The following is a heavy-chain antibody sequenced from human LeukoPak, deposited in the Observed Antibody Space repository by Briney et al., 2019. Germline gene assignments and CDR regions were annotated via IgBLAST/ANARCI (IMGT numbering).Heavy chain of an antibody. CDR1: GGSISSDSYY. V-gene: IGHV4-61*02. CDR3: ARARYYYGSGSTNYGMDV. J-gene: IGHJ6*02. D-gene: IGHD3-10*01. CDR2: IYTSGST. Sequence: PSQTLSLTCTVSGGSISSDSYYWSWIRQPAGKGLEWIGRIYTSGSTNYNPSLKSRVTISVDTSKNQFSLKLSSVTAADTAVYYCARARYYYGSGSTNYGMDVWGQGTTVTVSS.